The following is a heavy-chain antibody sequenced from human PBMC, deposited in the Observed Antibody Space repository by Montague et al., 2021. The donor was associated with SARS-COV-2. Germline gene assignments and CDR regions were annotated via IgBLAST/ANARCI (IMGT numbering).Heavy chain of an antibody. V-gene: IGHV4-59*02. CDR3: ARAGGFYDYWCGYSSSAGFFDP. D-gene: IGHD3-3*01. J-gene: IGHJ5*02. CDR1: GGSVSSYC. Sequence: SETLSLTCTVSGGSVSSYCWNWIRQSQRQGQRLLGYIYYSWSTDYYHYLKIRVPMSIDTAKNKLSLSLNSVTTTDTAVSFCARAGGFYDYWCGYSSSAGFFDPWGQGILVTVSS. CDR2: IYYSWST.